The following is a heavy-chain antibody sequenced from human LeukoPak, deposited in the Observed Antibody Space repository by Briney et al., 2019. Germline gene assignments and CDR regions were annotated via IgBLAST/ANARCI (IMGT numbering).Heavy chain of an antibody. CDR1: GGSISSYY. J-gene: IGHJ5*02. CDR3: ARVAVSPAAGIDGWFDP. D-gene: IGHD6-13*01. V-gene: IGHV4-59*12. Sequence: SETLSLTCTVSGGSISSYYWSWIRQPPGKGLEWIGYIYYSGSTNYNPSLKSRVTISVDTSKNQFSLQLNSVTPEDTAVYYCARVAVSPAAGIDGWFDPWGQGTLVTVSS. CDR2: IYYSGST.